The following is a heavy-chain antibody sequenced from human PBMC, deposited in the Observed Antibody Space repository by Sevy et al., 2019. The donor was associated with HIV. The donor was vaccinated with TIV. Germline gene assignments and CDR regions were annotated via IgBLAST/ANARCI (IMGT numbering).Heavy chain of an antibody. D-gene: IGHD2-15*01. Sequence: GGSLRLSCAASGFNFRNVWMSWVRQAPGKGLEWIGLIKSNTDGGTTEYGAPVKGGFTISREDSKNTLFLQVNSLKAEDTALYYCATINTVGSLAYWGRGTLVTVSS. J-gene: IGHJ4*02. CDR2: IKSNTDGGTT. CDR1: GFNFRNVW. CDR3: ATINTVGSLAY. V-gene: IGHV3-15*01.